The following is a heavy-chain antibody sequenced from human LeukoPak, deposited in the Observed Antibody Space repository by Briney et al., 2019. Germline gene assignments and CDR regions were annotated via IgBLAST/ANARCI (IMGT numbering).Heavy chain of an antibody. D-gene: IGHD3-10*01. CDR3: ASLYTMVRGVIIDY. V-gene: IGHV3-48*04. Sequence: GGSLRLSCAASGFTFSSYSMNWVRPAPGKGLEWVSYISSSSSTIYYADSVKGRFTISRDNAKNSLYLQMNSLRAEDTAVYYCASLYTMVRGVIIDYWGQGTLVTVSS. J-gene: IGHJ4*02. CDR1: GFTFSSYS. CDR2: ISSSSSTI.